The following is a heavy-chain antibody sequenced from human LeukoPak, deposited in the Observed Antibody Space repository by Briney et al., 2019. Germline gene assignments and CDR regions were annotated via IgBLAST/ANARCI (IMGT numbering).Heavy chain of an antibody. D-gene: IGHD6-13*01. Sequence: GGSLRLSCAASGFTFDDYAMHWVRQAPGKGLEWVSGISWNSGNIGYADSVKGRFAISRDNAKNSLYLQMKSLRAEDTALYYCAKDLYSSSWYHAFDIWGQGTMVTVSS. CDR2: ISWNSGNI. CDR3: AKDLYSSSWYHAFDI. V-gene: IGHV3-9*01. J-gene: IGHJ3*02. CDR1: GFTFDDYA.